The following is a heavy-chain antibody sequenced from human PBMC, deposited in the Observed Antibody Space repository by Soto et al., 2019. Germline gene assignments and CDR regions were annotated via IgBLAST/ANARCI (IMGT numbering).Heavy chain of an antibody. J-gene: IGHJ6*02. D-gene: IGHD3-9*01. CDR3: AADSPYDILPRYYYGMDV. V-gene: IGHV1-58*01. CDR1: GFTFTSSA. CDR2: IVVGSGNT. Sequence: QMQLVQSGPEVKKPGTSVKVSCKASGFTFTSSAVQWVRQARGQRLEWIGWIVVGSGNTNYAQKFQERVTITRDMSTSTAYKELSSLRTEHTAVYYCAADSPYDILPRYYYGMDVWGQGTTFTVSS.